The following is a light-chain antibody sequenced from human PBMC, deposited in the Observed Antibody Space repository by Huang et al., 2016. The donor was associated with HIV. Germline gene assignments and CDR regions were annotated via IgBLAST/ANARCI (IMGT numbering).Light chain of an antibody. CDR2: DAY. CDR3: QQDGSTPPIT. Sequence: EIVLTQSPATLSLTPGERATLTCGASQSVSSNYLAWYQQKPGLAPRLLIYDAYSRATGIPDRFSGSGSWTDFTLTSTRLEPEDFAVYYSQQDGSTPPITFGQGTRLEIK. CDR1: QSVSSNY. J-gene: IGKJ5*01. V-gene: IGKV3D-20*01.